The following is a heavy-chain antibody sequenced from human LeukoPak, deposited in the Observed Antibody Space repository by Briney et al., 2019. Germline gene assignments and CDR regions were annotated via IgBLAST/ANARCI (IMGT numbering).Heavy chain of an antibody. CDR1: GYRFTSYW. Sequence: GESLKISCKGAGYRFTSYWISWVRQMPGKGLEWVGRFDPSDSYSNYSPSLQGHVIILPGKSISPAYLQRSSLKPSGTAMYYCARHYAAAGPFDYWGQGPLVTVSS. D-gene: IGHD6-13*01. J-gene: IGHJ4*02. V-gene: IGHV5-10-1*01. CDR3: ARHYAAAGPFDY. CDR2: FDPSDSYS.